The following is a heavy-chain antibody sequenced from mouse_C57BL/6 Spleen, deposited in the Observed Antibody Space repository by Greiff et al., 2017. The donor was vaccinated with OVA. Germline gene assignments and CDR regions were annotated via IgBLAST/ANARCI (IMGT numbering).Heavy chain of an antibody. CDR2: IYPSDSET. Sequence: VQLQQPGAELVRPGSSVKLSCKASGYTFTSYWMDWVKQRPGQGLEWIGNIYPSDSETHYNQKFKDKATLTVDKSSSTAYMQHSSLTSEDSAVYYCARWVRYAMDYWGQGTSVTVSS. D-gene: IGHD2-2*01. CDR3: ARWVRYAMDY. V-gene: IGHV1-61*01. J-gene: IGHJ4*01. CDR1: GYTFTSYW.